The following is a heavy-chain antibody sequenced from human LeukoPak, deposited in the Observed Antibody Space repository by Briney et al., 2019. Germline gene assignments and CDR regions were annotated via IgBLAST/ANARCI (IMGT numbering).Heavy chain of an antibody. Sequence: SQTLSLTCAISGDSVSSNSAAWTWIRQSPSRGLEWLGRTYYRPKWFNAYAPSVKGRIIINPDLSKNQFSLQLNSMTPEDTAVYYCTRGGGAFEVWGQGTTVTAS. V-gene: IGHV6-1*01. CDR3: TRGGGAFEV. CDR2: TYYRPKWFN. J-gene: IGHJ3*01. CDR1: GDSVSSNSAA.